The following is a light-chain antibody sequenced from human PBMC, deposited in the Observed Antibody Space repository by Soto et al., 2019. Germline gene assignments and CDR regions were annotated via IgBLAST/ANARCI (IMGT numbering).Light chain of an antibody. V-gene: IGLV2-14*01. CDR2: EVT. J-gene: IGLJ2*01. Sequence: QSVLTQPASVSGSPGQSITISCTGTSSDVGDYNFVSWYQQHPGKAPKLMIFEVTNRPSGVSNRFSGSKSGNTASRTISGLQAEDEGDYYCSSFSNSNTVFGGGTKVTVL. CDR3: SSFSNSNTV. CDR1: SSDVGDYNF.